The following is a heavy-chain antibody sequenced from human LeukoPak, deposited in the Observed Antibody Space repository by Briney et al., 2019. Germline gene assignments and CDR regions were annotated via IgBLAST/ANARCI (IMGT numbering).Heavy chain of an antibody. CDR2: IYYSGST. Sequence: PSETLSLTCTVSGGSISSGSYYWGWIRQPPGKGLEWIGSIYYSGSTYYNPSLRSRVTISVDTSKNQFSLKLTSVTAADTAVYYCASGGNSGYFDYWGQGTLVTVSS. V-gene: IGHV4-39*07. D-gene: IGHD4-23*01. J-gene: IGHJ4*02. CDR1: GGSISSGSYY. CDR3: ASGGNSGYFDY.